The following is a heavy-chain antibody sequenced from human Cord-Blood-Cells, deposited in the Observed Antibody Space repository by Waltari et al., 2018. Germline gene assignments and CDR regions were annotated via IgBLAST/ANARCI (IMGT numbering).Heavy chain of an antibody. V-gene: IGHV3-53*04. J-gene: IGHJ3*02. Sequence: SCAASGFTVSSNYMSWVRQAPGKGLEWVSVIYSGGSTYYADSVKDRFTISRHNSKNTLYLQMNSLRAEDTAVYYCARGDAFDIWGQGTMVTVSS. CDR1: GFTVSSNY. CDR3: ARGDAFDI. CDR2: IYSGGST.